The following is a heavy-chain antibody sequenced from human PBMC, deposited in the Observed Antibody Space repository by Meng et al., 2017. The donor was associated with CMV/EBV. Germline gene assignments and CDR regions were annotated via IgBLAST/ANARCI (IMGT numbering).Heavy chain of an antibody. CDR2: ISYDGSNK. CDR1: GFTFSSYA. V-gene: IGHV3-30-3*01. D-gene: IGHD1-26*01. Sequence: GESLKIPCPASGFTFSSYAMHWVRQAPGKGLEWVAVISYDGSNKYYADSVKGRFTISRDNSKNTLYLQMNSLRAEDTAVYYCARAPGSYYDYWGQGTLVTVSS. CDR3: ARAPGSYYDY. J-gene: IGHJ4*02.